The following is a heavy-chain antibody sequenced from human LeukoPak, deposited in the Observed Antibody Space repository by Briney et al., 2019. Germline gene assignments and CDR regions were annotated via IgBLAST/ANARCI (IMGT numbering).Heavy chain of an antibody. CDR1: GDSISSGYSY. CDR3: ARLYSGSYPAKDY. CDR2: IYYSGST. V-gene: IGHV4-30-4*01. Sequence: SQTLSLTCTVSGDSISSGYSYWSWIRQPPGKGLEWIGYIYYSGSTNYNPSLKSRVTISVDTSKNQFSLKLSSVTAADTAVYYCARLYSGSYPAKDYWGQGTLVTVSS. D-gene: IGHD1-26*01. J-gene: IGHJ4*02.